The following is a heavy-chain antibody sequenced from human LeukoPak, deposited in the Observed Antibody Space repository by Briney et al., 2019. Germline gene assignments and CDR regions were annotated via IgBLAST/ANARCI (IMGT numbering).Heavy chain of an antibody. J-gene: IGHJ4*02. Sequence: GGSLRLSCAASGFTFSSYGMSWVRQAPGKGLEWVSAISGSGGSTYYADSVEGRFTISRDNSKNTLYLQMNSLRAEDTAVYYCAKDVLGGKVHIVATITLDYWGQGTLVTVSS. V-gene: IGHV3-23*01. CDR3: AKDVLGGKVHIVATITLDY. D-gene: IGHD5-12*01. CDR1: GFTFSSYG. CDR2: ISGSGGST.